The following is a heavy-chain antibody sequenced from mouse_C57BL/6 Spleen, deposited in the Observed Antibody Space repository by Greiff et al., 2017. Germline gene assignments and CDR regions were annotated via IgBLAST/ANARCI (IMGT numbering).Heavy chain of an antibody. Sequence: QVQLKQPGAELVMPGASVKLSCKASGYTFTSYWMHWVKQRPGQGLEWIGEIDPSDSYTNYNQKFKGKSTLTVDKSSSTAYMQLSSLTSEDSAVYYCASSYGNFYYFDYWGQGTTLTVSS. CDR1: GYTFTSYW. CDR3: ASSYGNFYYFDY. J-gene: IGHJ2*01. V-gene: IGHV1-69*01. CDR2: IDPSDSYT. D-gene: IGHD2-1*01.